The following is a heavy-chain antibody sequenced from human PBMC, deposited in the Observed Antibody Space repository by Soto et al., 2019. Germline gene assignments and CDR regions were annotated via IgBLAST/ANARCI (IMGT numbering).Heavy chain of an antibody. V-gene: IGHV3-66*01. D-gene: IGHD2-15*01. CDR2: IQSGGPT. CDR1: GFTVSSKY. CDR3: ARDDVRCDGGSCYGVPLDI. J-gene: IGHJ6*04. Sequence: TGGSLRLSCAASGFTVSSKYMSWVRQAPGKGLEWVSLIQSGGPTYYADSVKGRFTISRDTSENTLHLQMDSLRAEDTAVYYCARDDVRCDGGSCYGVPLDIRGKGTKVTGAS.